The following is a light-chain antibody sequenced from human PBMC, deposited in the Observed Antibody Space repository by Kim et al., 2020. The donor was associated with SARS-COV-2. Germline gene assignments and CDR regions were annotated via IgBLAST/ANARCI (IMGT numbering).Light chain of an antibody. CDR3: CSYAGSYSWV. J-gene: IGLJ3*02. Sequence: QSALTQPASVSGSPGQSITISCTGTSSDVGSYILVSWYQQYPGKAPKLLIYEVNKWPSGISSRFSGFKSGNAAFLIISGLQAEDEATYYCCSYAGSYSWVFGGGTQLTVL. CDR2: EVN. V-gene: IGLV2-23*02. CDR1: SSDVGSYIL.